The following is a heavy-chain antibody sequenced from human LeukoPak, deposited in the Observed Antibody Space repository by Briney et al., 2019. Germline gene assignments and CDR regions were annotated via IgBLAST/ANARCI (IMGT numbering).Heavy chain of an antibody. CDR1: GYTLTELP. Sequence: ASVKVSCKVSGYTLTELPMHWVRQAPGKGLEWMGGFDPEGGETIYAQKFQGRVTMTEDTSTDTAYMELSSLRSEDTAVYYCATAPVHCSGGSCYYGGIDYWGQGTLVTVSS. CDR2: FDPEGGET. D-gene: IGHD2-15*01. V-gene: IGHV1-24*01. J-gene: IGHJ4*02. CDR3: ATAPVHCSGGSCYYGGIDY.